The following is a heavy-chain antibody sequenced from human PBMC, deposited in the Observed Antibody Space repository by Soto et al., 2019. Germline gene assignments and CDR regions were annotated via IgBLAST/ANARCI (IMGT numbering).Heavy chain of an antibody. D-gene: IGHD2-2*01. Sequence: QPGGSLRLSCAASGFTFSTYSMHWVRQAPGKGLEYVSGISSNGDSTYYADSVKGRFSISRDNSKNVLYLQMASLRTEDMAVYYCARDPYYAQWGFDPWGQGTLVTVSS. CDR3: ARDPYYAQWGFDP. J-gene: IGHJ5*02. V-gene: IGHV3-64*02. CDR2: ISSNGDST. CDR1: GFTFSTYS.